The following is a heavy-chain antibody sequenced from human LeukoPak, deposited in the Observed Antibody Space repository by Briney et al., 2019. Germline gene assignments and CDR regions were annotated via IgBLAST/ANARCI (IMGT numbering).Heavy chain of an antibody. CDR3: AKSKEIAAAGELLDY. Sequence: TGGSLRLSSAASGFTFSSYAMSWVRQAPGKGLEWVSAISGSGGTTYYADSVKGRFTISRDNSKNTLYLQMNSLRAEDTAVYYCAKSKEIAAAGELLDYWGQRTSVTVSS. CDR1: GFTFSSYA. V-gene: IGHV3-23*01. CDR2: ISGSGGTT. J-gene: IGHJ4*02. D-gene: IGHD6-13*01.